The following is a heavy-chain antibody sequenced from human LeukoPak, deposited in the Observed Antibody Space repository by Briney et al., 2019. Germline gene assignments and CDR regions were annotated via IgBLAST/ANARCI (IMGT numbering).Heavy chain of an antibody. CDR1: GFTLSNYA. J-gene: IGHJ3*02. CDR3: AKDIAVAGPRSAFDI. Sequence: GGSLRLSCAASGFTLSNYAMSWVRQAPGKGLEWVSAISGSGGSTYYADSVKGRFTISRDNSKNTLYLQMNSLRAEDTAVYYCAKDIAVAGPRSAFDIWGQGTMVTVSS. CDR2: ISGSGGST. D-gene: IGHD6-19*01. V-gene: IGHV3-23*01.